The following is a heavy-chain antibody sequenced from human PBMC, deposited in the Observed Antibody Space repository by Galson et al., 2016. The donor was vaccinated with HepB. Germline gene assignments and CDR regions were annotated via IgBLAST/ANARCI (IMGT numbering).Heavy chain of an antibody. CDR3: ARGPLRENDAFDI. CDR1: GGSIGGGGYY. CDR2: IYDTGST. Sequence: TLSLTCSVSGGSIGGGGYYWSWTRQHPGKGLEWIGYIYDTGSTDYNPSLKSRLTILVDTSKNEFSLKLTSVTAADSAVYYCARGPLRENDAFDIWGQGTSVAVSS. J-gene: IGHJ3*02. V-gene: IGHV4-31*03.